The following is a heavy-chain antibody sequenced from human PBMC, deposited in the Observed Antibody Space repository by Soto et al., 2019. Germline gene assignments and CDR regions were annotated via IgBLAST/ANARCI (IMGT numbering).Heavy chain of an antibody. CDR1: GGTFSMYA. Sequence: QVQLVQSGAEVKKPGSSVKVSCKASGGTFSMYALTWVRQAPGQGLDWVGGIIPMYGSPNYAQKFQGRVTITADEFTTTTYMELSSLRSEDTAVYYCARVSRARSYHYAMDVWGQGTTVTVSS. CDR3: ARVSRARSYHYAMDV. CDR2: IIPMYGSP. V-gene: IGHV1-69*12. J-gene: IGHJ6*02.